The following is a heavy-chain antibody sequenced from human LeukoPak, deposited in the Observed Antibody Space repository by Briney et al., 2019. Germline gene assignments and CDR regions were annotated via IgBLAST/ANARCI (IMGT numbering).Heavy chain of an antibody. Sequence: GASVKVSCKASGYTFTGYYMHWVRQAPGQGLEWMGWINPNSGGTNYAQRFRGRVTMTRDTSISTAYMELSRLRSDDTAVYYCARNYYDSSGYYSLIDYWGQGTLVTVSS. J-gene: IGHJ4*02. CDR3: ARNYYDSSGYYSLIDY. CDR2: INPNSGGT. D-gene: IGHD3-22*01. V-gene: IGHV1-2*02. CDR1: GYTFTGYY.